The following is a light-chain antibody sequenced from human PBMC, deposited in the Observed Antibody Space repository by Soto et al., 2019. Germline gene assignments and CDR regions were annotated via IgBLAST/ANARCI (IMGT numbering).Light chain of an antibody. Sequence: QSALTQPASVSGSPGQSITISCTGTSSDVGNYNRVSWYQQHPGKAPKLMIYEGNKRPSGVSNRFSGSNSGNTASLTISGLQAEDDADYYCCSKAGTPVFYVFGTGTKLTVL. J-gene: IGLJ1*01. CDR2: EGN. CDR1: SSDVGNYNR. V-gene: IGLV2-23*01. CDR3: CSKAGTPVFYV.